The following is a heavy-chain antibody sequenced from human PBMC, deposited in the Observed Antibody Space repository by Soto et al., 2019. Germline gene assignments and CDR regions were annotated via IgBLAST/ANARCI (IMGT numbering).Heavy chain of an antibody. V-gene: IGHV1-2*02. CDR2: INPNSGGT. J-gene: IGHJ4*01. CDR1: GYTLTGYY. D-gene: IGHD3-10*01. CDR3: ARERASWYYYGSGRDYFDY. Sequence: ASVKGSCKASGYTLTGYYMHWVRQAPGQGLEWMGWINPNSGGTNYAQKFQGRVTMTRDTSISTAYMELSRLRSDDTAVYYCARERASWYYYGSGRDYFDYWGQGTLVTGSS.